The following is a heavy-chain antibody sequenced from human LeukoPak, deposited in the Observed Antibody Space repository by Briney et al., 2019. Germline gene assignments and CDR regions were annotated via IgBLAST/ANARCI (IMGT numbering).Heavy chain of an antibody. J-gene: IGHJ4*02. CDR1: GFTFSSCD. V-gene: IGHV3-23*01. CDR2: IGGGGTP. Sequence: PGGSLRLSCAASGFTFSSCDMSWVRQAPGRGLEWVSAIGGGGTPYYADSVKGRFTISRDNSKNTLYLQMNSLRAGDTAVYYCAKDDHGGSGWRDYFDQWGQGTLVTVSS. D-gene: IGHD6-19*01. CDR3: AKDDHGGSGWRDYFDQ.